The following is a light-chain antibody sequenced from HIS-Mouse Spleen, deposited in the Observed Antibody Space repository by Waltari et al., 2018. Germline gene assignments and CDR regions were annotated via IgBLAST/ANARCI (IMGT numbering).Light chain of an antibody. J-gene: IGLJ2*01. CDR2: EVS. Sequence: QSAVTQPPSASGSPGQSVTISCTGTSSDVGGYNFFPWYQQPPGKAPKLMIYEVSKRPSGVPDRFSGSKSGNTASLTVSGLQAEDEADYYCSSYAGSNNLVFGGGTKLTVL. CDR1: SSDVGGYNF. CDR3: SSYAGSNNLV. V-gene: IGLV2-8*01.